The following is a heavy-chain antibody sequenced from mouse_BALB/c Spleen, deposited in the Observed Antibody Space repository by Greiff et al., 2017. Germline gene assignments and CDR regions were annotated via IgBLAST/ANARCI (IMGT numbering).Heavy chain of an antibody. CDR2: ISDGGSYT. Sequence: EVKLVESGGGLVKPGGSLKLSCAASGFTFSDYHMYWVRQTPEKRLEWVATISDGGSYTYYPDSVKGRFTISRDNAKNNLYLQMSSLKSEDTAMYYCARGDEGYYYAMDYWGQGTSVTVSS. J-gene: IGHJ4*01. CDR1: GFTFSDYH. CDR3: ARGDEGYYYAMDY. V-gene: IGHV5-4*02.